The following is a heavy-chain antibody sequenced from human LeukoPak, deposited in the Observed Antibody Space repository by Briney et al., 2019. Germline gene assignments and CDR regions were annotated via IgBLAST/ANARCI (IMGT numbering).Heavy chain of an antibody. J-gene: IGHJ4*02. Sequence: GGSLRLSCAASGFTVSSNYMSWVRQAPGKGLEWVSVIYSGGNTYYADSVKGRFTISRDNSKNTLYLQMNSLRAEDTAVYYCAKEPLNSPYYFDYWGQGTLVTVSS. CDR2: IYSGGNT. CDR1: GFTVSSNY. D-gene: IGHD4-23*01. V-gene: IGHV3-53*01. CDR3: AKEPLNSPYYFDY.